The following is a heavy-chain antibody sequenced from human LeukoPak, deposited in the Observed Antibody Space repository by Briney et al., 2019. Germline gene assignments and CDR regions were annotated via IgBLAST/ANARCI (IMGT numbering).Heavy chain of an antibody. V-gene: IGHV4-4*07. CDR2: IYNSGST. CDR3: AREGQQWLAYYYYYYMDV. Sequence: PSETLSLTCTVSGGSISSYYWSWVRQPAGKGLEWIGRIYNSGSTNYNPSLKSRVTMSVDTSENQFSLKLSSVTAADTAVYYCAREGQQWLAYYYYYYMDVWGKGTTVTISS. J-gene: IGHJ6*03. D-gene: IGHD6-19*01. CDR1: GGSISSYY.